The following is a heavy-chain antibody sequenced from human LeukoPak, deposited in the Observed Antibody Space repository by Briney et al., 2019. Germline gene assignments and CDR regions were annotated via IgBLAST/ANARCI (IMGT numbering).Heavy chain of an antibody. CDR1: GFTFSSYA. J-gene: IGHJ6*02. Sequence: GGSLRLSCAASGFTFSSYAMSWVRQAPGKGLEWVSAISGSGSTTYYADSVKGRFTISRDNSKSTLYLQMGSLRADDTAVYYCAKEGLHHYYYGMGVWGQGTTVTVSS. V-gene: IGHV3-23*01. D-gene: IGHD5-24*01. CDR2: ISGSGSTT. CDR3: AKEGLHHYYYGMGV.